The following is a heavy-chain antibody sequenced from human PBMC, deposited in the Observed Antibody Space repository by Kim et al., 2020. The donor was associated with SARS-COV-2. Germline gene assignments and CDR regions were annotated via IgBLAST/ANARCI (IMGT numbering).Heavy chain of an antibody. CDR3: ARRAGSSWSENWFDP. CDR1: GGSISDGIYY. CDR2: INYRGST. J-gene: IGHJ5*02. Sequence: SETLSLTCSVSGGSISDGIYYWSWLRPPPGKGLEWFGSINYRGSTYYSPPLESCPTMSADTSKNPSSLKLNSVTAAATAFFYCARRAGSSWSENWFDPWG. D-gene: IGHD6-13*01. V-gene: IGHV4-39*01.